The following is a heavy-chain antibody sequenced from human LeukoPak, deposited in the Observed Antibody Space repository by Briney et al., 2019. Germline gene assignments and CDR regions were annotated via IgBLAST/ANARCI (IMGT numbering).Heavy chain of an antibody. CDR2: VSYDGSNK. CDR3: AKDRGYCSGGSCYSFYFDY. V-gene: IGHV3-30*18. CDR1: GFTFSSYG. D-gene: IGHD2-15*01. Sequence: GRSLRLPCAASGFTFSSYGMHWVRQAPGKGLEWVAVVSYDGSNKYYADSVKGRFTISRDNSKNTLYLQMNSLRAEDTAVYYCAKDRGYCSGGSCYSFYFDYWGQGTLVTVSS. J-gene: IGHJ4*02.